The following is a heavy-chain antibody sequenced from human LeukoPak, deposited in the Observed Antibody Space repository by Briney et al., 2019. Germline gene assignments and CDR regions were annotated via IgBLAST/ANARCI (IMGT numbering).Heavy chain of an antibody. V-gene: IGHV4-30-2*01. D-gene: IGHD3-10*01. J-gene: IGHJ6*02. CDR1: GGSISSGGYS. Sequence: SQTLSLTCAVSGGSISSGGYSWSWIRQPPGKGLEWIGYIYHSGSTYYNPSLKSRVTISVDRSKNQFSLKLSSVTAEDTAVYYCARDFLEFIGDYYYYYGMDVWGQGTTVTVSS. CDR2: IYHSGST. CDR3: ARDFLEFIGDYYYYYGMDV.